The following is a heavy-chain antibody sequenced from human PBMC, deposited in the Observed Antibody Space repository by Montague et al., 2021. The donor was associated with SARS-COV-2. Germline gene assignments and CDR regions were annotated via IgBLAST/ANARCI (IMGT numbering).Heavy chain of an antibody. J-gene: IGHJ6*02. D-gene: IGHD4-23*01. V-gene: IGHV4-59*01. Sequence: SETLSLTCTVSGGSTSSYYWTWIRQPPGKGLESTGYIYHNWSTKYNPSLKSRVTISVDTSKNQFSLKLSSVSVADTAVYYCARGGGNSADYYNYTMDVWGQGTTVTVFS. CDR1: GGSTSSYY. CDR3: ARGGGNSADYYNYTMDV. CDR2: IYHNWST.